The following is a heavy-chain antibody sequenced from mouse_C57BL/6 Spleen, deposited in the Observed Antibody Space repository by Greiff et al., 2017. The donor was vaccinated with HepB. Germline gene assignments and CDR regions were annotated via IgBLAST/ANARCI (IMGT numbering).Heavy chain of an antibody. Sequence: QVQLQQPGAELVKPGASVKLSCKASGYTFTSYWMQWVKQRPGQGLEWIGEIDPSDSYTNYNQKFKGKATLTVDTSSSTAYMQLSSLTSEDSAVYYCARRGAYGGYFDYWGQGTTLTVSS. CDR3: ARRGAYGGYFDY. CDR2: IDPSDSYT. J-gene: IGHJ2*01. V-gene: IGHV1-50*01. CDR1: GYTFTSYW. D-gene: IGHD6-5*01.